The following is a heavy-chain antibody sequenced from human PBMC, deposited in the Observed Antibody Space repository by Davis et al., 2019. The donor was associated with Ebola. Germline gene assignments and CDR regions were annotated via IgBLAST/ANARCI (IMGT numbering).Heavy chain of an antibody. CDR3: ASCPYRVAAADPYYFDY. CDR2: ISSSSSYI. D-gene: IGHD6-13*01. Sequence: GESLKISCAASGFTFSSYSMNWVRQAPGKGLEWVSSISSSSSYIYYADSVKGRFTISRDNAKNSLYLQMNSLRAEDTAVYYCASCPYRVAAADPYYFDYWGQGTLVTVSS. CDR1: GFTFSSYS. J-gene: IGHJ4*02. V-gene: IGHV3-21*01.